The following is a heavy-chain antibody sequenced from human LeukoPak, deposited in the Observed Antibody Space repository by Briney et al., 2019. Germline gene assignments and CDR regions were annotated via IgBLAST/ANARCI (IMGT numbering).Heavy chain of an antibody. CDR1: GFTFSSYG. J-gene: IGHJ4*02. CDR3: ARDYYFDY. V-gene: IGHV3-33*01. CDR2: IWYDGSNN. Sequence: GGSLRLSCAASGFTFSSYGMHWVRQAPGKGLEWVAAIWYDGSNNYYADSVKGRFTISRDNSKNTLYLQMNSLRAEDTAVYYCARDYYFDYWGQGTLVTVSS.